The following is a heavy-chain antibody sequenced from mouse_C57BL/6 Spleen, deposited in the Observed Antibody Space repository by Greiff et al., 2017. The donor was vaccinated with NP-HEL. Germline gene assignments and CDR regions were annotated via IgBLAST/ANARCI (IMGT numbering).Heavy chain of an antibody. CDR2: ISSGGSYT. D-gene: IGHD1-1*01. Sequence: EVQLVESGGDLVKPGGSLKLSCAASGFTFSSYGMSWVRQTPDKRLEWVATISSGGSYTYYPDSVKGRFTISRDNAKNTLYLHMSSLKSEDTAMYYCAISSPYFDYWGQGTTLTVSS. CDR3: AISSPYFDY. CDR1: GFTFSSYG. V-gene: IGHV5-6*01. J-gene: IGHJ2*01.